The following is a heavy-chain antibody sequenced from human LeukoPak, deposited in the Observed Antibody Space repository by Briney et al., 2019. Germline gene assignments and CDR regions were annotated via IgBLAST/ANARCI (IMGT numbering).Heavy chain of an antibody. J-gene: IGHJ5*02. Sequence: GGSLRLSCAASGFTFSSYGMNWVRQAPGKGLEWVAVISYDGSNKYYADSVKGRFTISRDNSKNTLYLQMNSLRAEDTAVYYCAKDWGTTGWFDPWGQGTLVTVSS. CDR3: AKDWGTTGWFDP. CDR1: GFTFSSYG. D-gene: IGHD3-16*01. V-gene: IGHV3-30*18. CDR2: ISYDGSNK.